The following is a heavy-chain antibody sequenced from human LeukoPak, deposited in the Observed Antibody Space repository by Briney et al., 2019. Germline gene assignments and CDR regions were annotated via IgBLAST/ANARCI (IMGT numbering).Heavy chain of an antibody. CDR1: GGSISTSNYY. D-gene: IGHD3-9*01. Sequence: PSETLSLTCTVSGGSISTSNYYWGWIRQPPGKGLEWIGNIFYSGSTYYGPSLKSRLTISLDTSRNQFSLKLTSVTAADSAVYYCTREGPPVHYTGYYDYWGQGTLVTVSS. CDR3: TREGPPVHYTGYYDY. V-gene: IGHV4-39*07. J-gene: IGHJ4*02. CDR2: IFYSGST.